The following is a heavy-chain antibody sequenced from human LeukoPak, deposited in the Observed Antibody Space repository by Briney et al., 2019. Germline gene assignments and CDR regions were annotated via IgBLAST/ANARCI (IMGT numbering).Heavy chain of an antibody. J-gene: IGHJ5*02. CDR1: GYTFIDYG. D-gene: IGHD6-13*01. V-gene: IGHV1-18*01. Sequence: ASVRVSCKASGYTFIDYGIHWVRQAPGQGLEWMGWITTYNGNTNYAQNLQGRVTMSTDTSTTTAYMELRRLRSDDTAVYYCAVLAAAGVYWFDPWGQGTLVTVSS. CDR3: AVLAAAGVYWFDP. CDR2: ITTYNGNT.